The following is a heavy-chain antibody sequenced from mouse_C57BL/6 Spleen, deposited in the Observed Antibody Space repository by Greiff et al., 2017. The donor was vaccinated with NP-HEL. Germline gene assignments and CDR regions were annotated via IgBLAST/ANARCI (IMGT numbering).Heavy chain of an antibody. CDR1: GYTFTSYW. CDR3: ARWFRNYGAMDY. CDR2: IDPSDSYT. D-gene: IGHD1-1*01. Sequence: QVQLQQSGAELVMPGASVKLSCKASGYTFTSYWMHWVKQRPGQGLEWIGEIDPSDSYTNYNQKFKGKSTLTVDKSSSTAYMQLSSLTSEDSAVYYCARWFRNYGAMDYWGQGTSVTVSS. J-gene: IGHJ4*01. V-gene: IGHV1-69*01.